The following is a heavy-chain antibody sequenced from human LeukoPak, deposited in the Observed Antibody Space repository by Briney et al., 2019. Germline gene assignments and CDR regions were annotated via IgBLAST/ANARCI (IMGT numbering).Heavy chain of an antibody. Sequence: GGSLRPSCAASGFTFSSYSMNWVRQAPGKGLEWVSSISSSSSYIYYADSVKGRFTISRDNAKNSLYLQMNSLRAEDTAVYYCARDQLAYCGGDCYSEGGEDYWGQGTLVTVSS. CDR1: GFTFSSYS. CDR2: ISSSSSYI. CDR3: ARDQLAYCGGDCYSEGGEDY. J-gene: IGHJ4*02. V-gene: IGHV3-21*01. D-gene: IGHD2-21*02.